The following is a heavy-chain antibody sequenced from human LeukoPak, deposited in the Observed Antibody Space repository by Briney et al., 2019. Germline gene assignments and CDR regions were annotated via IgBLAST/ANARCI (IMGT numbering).Heavy chain of an antibody. CDR3: ARNYYYYYGMDV. CDR1: GGSISSYY. J-gene: IGHJ6*02. V-gene: IGHV4-59*01. CDR2: IYYSGST. Sequence: PSETLSLTCTVSGGSISSYYWSWIRQPPGKGLEWIGYIYYSGSTNYNPSLKSRVTISVDTSKNQFSLKLSSVTAADTAVYYCARNYYYYYGMDVWGRGTTVTVSS.